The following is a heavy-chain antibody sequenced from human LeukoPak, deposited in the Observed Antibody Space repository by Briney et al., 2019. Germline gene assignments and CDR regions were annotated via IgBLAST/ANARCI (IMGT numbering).Heavy chain of an antibody. CDR1: GGTFSSYA. CDR3: ARDSFPYCSGGSCWNY. D-gene: IGHD2-15*01. Sequence: GASVMVSCKASGGTFSSYAISWVRQAPGQGLEWMGGIIPIFGTANYAQKFQGRVTITADESTSTAYMELSSLRSKDTAVYYCARDSFPYCSGGSCWNYWGLGTLVTVSS. CDR2: IIPIFGTA. V-gene: IGHV1-69*13. J-gene: IGHJ4*02.